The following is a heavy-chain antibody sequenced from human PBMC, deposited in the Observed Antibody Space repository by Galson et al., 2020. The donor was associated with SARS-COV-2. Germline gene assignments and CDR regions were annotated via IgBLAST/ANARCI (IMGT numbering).Heavy chain of an antibody. CDR3: AKEEGNYYVSSGYVEDYYYYYGMDV. D-gene: IGHD3-22*01. V-gene: IGHV3-23*01. CDR1: GFTFSSYA. Sequence: GGSLRLSCAASGFTFSSYAMSWVRQATGKGLEWVSAISGSGGSTYYADSEKGRFTISRDNSKNTLYLQMNSLRAEDTAVYYCAKEEGNYYVSSGYVEDYYYYYGMDVWGQGTTVTVSS. CDR2: ISGSGGST. J-gene: IGHJ6*02.